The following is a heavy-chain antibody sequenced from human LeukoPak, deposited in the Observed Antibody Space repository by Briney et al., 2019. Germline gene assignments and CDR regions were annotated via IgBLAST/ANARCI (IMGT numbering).Heavy chain of an antibody. D-gene: IGHD3-22*01. CDR2: ISGSGGSTT. Sequence: GGSLRLSCAVSGFTFSSYAMNWVRQAPGKGLEWVSGISGSGGSTTYYADSVKGRFTISRDNSKNTLYLQTNSLRAEDTAVYYCARSVYSYDSSLDYWGQGTPVTVSS. V-gene: IGHV3-23*01. J-gene: IGHJ4*02. CDR1: GFTFSSYA. CDR3: ARSVYSYDSSLDY.